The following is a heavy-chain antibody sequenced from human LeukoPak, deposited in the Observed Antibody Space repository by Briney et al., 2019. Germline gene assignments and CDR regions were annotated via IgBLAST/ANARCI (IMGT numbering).Heavy chain of an antibody. CDR1: GGSFSGYY. CDR3: ARRRPNPYYYDSSGFDAFDI. D-gene: IGHD3-22*01. J-gene: IGHJ3*02. V-gene: IGHV4-34*01. Sequence: SETLSLTCAVYGGSFSGYYWSWIRQPPGKGLEWIGEINHSGGTNYNPSLKSRVTISVDTSKNQFSLKLSSVTAADTAVYYCARRRPNPYYYDSSGFDAFDIWGQGTMVTVSS. CDR2: INHSGGT.